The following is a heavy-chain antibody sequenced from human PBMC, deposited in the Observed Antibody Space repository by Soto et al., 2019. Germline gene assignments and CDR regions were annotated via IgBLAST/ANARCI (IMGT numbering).Heavy chain of an antibody. CDR2: ISGSSSYI. CDR3: ARGLGYCNVGSCSGAFDM. D-gene: IGHD2-15*01. Sequence: EVQLVESGGGLVKPGGSLRLSCTASGLSFSSDSMNWVRQAPGKGLEWVSSISGSSSYIYYADSVKGRFTISRDNAKSSVYLQMNSLRAEDTAVYYCARGLGYCNVGSCSGAFDMWGQGTMVTVSS. J-gene: IGHJ3*02. CDR1: GLSFSSDS. V-gene: IGHV3-21*01.